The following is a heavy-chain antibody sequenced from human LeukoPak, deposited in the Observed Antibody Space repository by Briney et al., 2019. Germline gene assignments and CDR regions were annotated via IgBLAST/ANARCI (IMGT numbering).Heavy chain of an antibody. V-gene: IGHV3-30*03. CDR3: ARDLGYCSGGSCYSDAFDT. J-gene: IGHJ3*02. Sequence: GGSLRLSCAASGFIFSSYGMHWVRQAPGKGLEWVAVISSDGSKKYYADSVKGRFTISRDNAKNSLCLQMNSLRAEDTAVYYCARDLGYCSGGSCYSDAFDTWGQGTMVTVSS. CDR2: ISSDGSKK. CDR1: GFIFSSYG. D-gene: IGHD2-15*01.